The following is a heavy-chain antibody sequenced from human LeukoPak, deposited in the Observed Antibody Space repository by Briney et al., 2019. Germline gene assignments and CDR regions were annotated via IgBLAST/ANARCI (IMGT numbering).Heavy chain of an antibody. CDR3: ARLQSAYYYYGMDV. V-gene: IGHV4-59*08. Sequence: PSETLSLTCTVSGVSISSYCWSWIRQPPGKGLEWSGYIYYSGSTNYNPSLKSRVTISVDTSKNQFSLKLSSVTDAGTAVYYCARLQSAYYYYGMDVWGQGTTVTVSS. J-gene: IGHJ6*02. CDR2: IYYSGST. CDR1: GVSISSYC.